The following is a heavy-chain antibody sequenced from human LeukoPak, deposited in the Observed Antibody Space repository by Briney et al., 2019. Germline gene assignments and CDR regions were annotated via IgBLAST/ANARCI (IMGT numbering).Heavy chain of an antibody. CDR3: ARKIYGSDNYIDY. J-gene: IGHJ4*02. V-gene: IGHV3-11*01. CDR2: LSSGGSMI. D-gene: IGHD3-10*01. CDR1: GFTFSDYY. Sequence: PGGSLRLSCVASGFTFSDYYNNWIRQAPGMGLEWIAYLSSGGSMIYYADSVKGRFAISRDNAKNSVYLQMNSLRAEDTALYYCARKIYGSDNYIDYWGQGTLVTVSS.